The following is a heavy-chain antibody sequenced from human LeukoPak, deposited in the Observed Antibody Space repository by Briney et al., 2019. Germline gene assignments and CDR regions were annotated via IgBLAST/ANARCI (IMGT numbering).Heavy chain of an antibody. CDR1: GGTFSSYA. Sequence: SVKVSCKASGGTFSSYAISWVRQAPGQGLEWMGGIIPIFGTANYAQKFQGRVTITTDESTSTAYMELSSLRSEDTAVYYCASNEDCSSTSCYINYYYMDVWGKGTTVTVSS. CDR2: IIPIFGTA. CDR3: ASNEDCSSTSCYINYYYMDV. D-gene: IGHD2-2*02. V-gene: IGHV1-69*05. J-gene: IGHJ6*03.